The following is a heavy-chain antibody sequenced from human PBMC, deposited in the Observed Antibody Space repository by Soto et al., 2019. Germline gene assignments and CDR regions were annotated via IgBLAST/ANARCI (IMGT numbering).Heavy chain of an antibody. V-gene: IGHV3-23*01. CDR1: GFIFSNYA. J-gene: IGHJ4*02. CDR2: TSFSGGRT. CDR3: AKDYRAFCGGDCSNDY. Sequence: PLGSLRLSCAASGFIFSNYAMTWVRHGPVRGLEWVSTTSFSGGRTYYADSVKGRFTISRDNSNNTLFLQMSSLRAEDTAIYYCAKDYRAFCGGDCSNDYWGQGTLVTVSS. D-gene: IGHD2-21*02.